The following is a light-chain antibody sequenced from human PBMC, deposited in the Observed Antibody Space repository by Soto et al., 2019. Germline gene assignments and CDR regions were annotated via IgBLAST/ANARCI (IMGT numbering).Light chain of an antibody. CDR1: SGDVGGYNY. J-gene: IGLJ2*01. V-gene: IGLV2-14*01. Sequence: QSALTQPASVSGSPGQSITISCTGTSGDVGGYNYVAWYQVHPGKAPKVVIYEVTYRPSGVVNRFSGSKSGNTASLTISGLQAEDEADYYCTSCTSTRTVVFCGGTKVTVL. CDR2: EVT. CDR3: TSCTSTRTVV.